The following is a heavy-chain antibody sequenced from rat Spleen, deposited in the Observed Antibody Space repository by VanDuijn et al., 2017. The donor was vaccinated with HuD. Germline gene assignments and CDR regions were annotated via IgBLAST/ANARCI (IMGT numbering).Heavy chain of an antibody. CDR2: ISPGGGNT. D-gene: IGHD4-3*01. Sequence: EVQLVESGGDLVQPGRSLKLSCAASGFTFSNYDMAWVRQDSTKGLEWVASISPGGGNTYYRVSVKGRFTVSRDNAKSTLYLQMDSLRSEDTATFYCVRQDTSGYSNWFTYWGQGTLVTVSS. J-gene: IGHJ3*01. CDR1: GFTFSNYD. V-gene: IGHV5S23*01. CDR3: VRQDTSGYSNWFTY.